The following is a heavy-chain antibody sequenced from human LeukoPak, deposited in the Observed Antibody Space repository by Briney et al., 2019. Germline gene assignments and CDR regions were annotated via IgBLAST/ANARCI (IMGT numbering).Heavy chain of an antibody. J-gene: IGHJ4*02. CDR3: AKGRSPKAPFDS. V-gene: IGHV4-39*01. CDR1: GAPISRNYYS. CDR2: FYYSGTT. Sequence: SETLSLTCSISGAPISRNYYSWGWIRQSPGKGLEWVAIFYYSGTTFKNPSLKSRVTISVDTSQNQFSLNLKSVTAADTAVYFCAKGRSPKAPFDSWGQGTLVTVSS.